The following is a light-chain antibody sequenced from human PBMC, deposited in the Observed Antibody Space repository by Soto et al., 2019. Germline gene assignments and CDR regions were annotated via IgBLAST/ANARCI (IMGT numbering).Light chain of an antibody. J-gene: IGKJ2*01. CDR1: QSISNY. Sequence: DIQMTQSPSPLPASVGDRVTITCRASQSISNYLNWYQQKPGQAPNLLIYIASNFHSAVPSLFSGSGSKTDFTLTISSLQPEDFATYYCQHSHSTPYTVGQGTKVDSK. CDR3: QHSHSTPYT. V-gene: IGKV1-39*01. CDR2: IAS.